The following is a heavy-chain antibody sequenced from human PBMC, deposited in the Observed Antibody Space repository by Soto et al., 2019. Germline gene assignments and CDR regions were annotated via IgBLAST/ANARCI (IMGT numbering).Heavy chain of an antibody. Sequence: ASVKVSRNASGYTFSDYYIHWVRQAPGQGLEWMGWINPNSGGTKYAPKFQGGVTMTRDTSITTAYMELSRLRSGDTAVYYCAREPATAKPEGVDFWGQGTLVTVSS. J-gene: IGHJ4*02. V-gene: IGHV1-2*02. CDR2: INPNSGGT. D-gene: IGHD1-1*01. CDR1: GYTFSDYY. CDR3: AREPATAKPEGVDF.